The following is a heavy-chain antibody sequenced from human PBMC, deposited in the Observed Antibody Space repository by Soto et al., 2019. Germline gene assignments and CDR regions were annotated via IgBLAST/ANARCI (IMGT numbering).Heavy chain of an antibody. V-gene: IGHV3-7*05. J-gene: IGHJ6*02. CDR2: IKEDGSEK. CDR1: GFIFSSYC. Sequence: EVQVVESGGGLVQPGGSLRLSCAASGFIFSSYCMTWVRQAPGRGLEWVANIKEDGSEKYYVDSVKGRFTISRDNGNDALYLQMNRLRAEDTAVYYCARGRRRLAATATAYYGMDVWGQGTTVTVSS. CDR3: ARGRRRLAATATAYYGMDV. D-gene: IGHD6-13*01.